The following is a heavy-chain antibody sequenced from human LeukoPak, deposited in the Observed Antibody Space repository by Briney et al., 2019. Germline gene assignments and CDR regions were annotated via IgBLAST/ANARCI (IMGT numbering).Heavy chain of an antibody. V-gene: IGHV3-9*01. CDR1: GFTFDDYA. CDR2: ISWNSGSI. J-gene: IGHJ6*03. CDR3: AKSSTQRSYYYYMDV. Sequence: PGRSLRLSCAASGFTFDDYAMHWVRQAPGKGLEWVSGISWNSGSIGYADSVKGRFTISRDNAKNSLYLQMNSLRAEDTAVYYCAKSSTQRSYYYYMDVWGKGTTVTVSS.